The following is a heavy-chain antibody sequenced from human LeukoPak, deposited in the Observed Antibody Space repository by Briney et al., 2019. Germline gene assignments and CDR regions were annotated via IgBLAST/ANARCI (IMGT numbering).Heavy chain of an antibody. CDR2: IIPILGIA. D-gene: IGHD1-26*01. V-gene: IGHV1-69*04. J-gene: IGHJ4*02. CDR3: ASLGAPRDY. Sequence: ASVTVSCKASGGTFSSYAISWVRQAPGQGLEWMGRIIPILGIANYAQKFQGRVTITADKSTSTAYMELSSLRSEDTAVYYCASLGAPRDYWGQGTLVTVSS. CDR1: GGTFSSYA.